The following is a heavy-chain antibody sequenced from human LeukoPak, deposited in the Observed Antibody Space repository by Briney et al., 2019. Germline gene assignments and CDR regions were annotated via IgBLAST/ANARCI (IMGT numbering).Heavy chain of an antibody. D-gene: IGHD3-9*01. J-gene: IGHJ4*02. Sequence: SETLSLTCAVYGGSFSGYHWSWIRHPPGKGLEWIGEINHSESTNYNPSLKSRVTISVDTSKNQFSQKLSSVTAADTAVYYCARGHILTGFDYWGQGTLVTVSS. CDR1: GGSFSGYH. CDR3: ARGHILTGFDY. CDR2: INHSEST. V-gene: IGHV4-34*01.